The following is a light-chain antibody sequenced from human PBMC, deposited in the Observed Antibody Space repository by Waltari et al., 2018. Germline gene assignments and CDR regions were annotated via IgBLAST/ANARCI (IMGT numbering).Light chain of an antibody. V-gene: IGKV3-20*01. J-gene: IGKJ1*01. CDR1: QSVSSSY. CDR3: QQYGSSPRT. CDR2: GAS. Sequence: EIVLTQSPGTLSLYPGERATLSCRASQSVSSSYLAWYQQKPGKAPRLLIYGASSRATGIPDRFSGSGSGTDFTLTISRLEPEDFAVYYCQQYGSSPRTFGQGTKVEIK.